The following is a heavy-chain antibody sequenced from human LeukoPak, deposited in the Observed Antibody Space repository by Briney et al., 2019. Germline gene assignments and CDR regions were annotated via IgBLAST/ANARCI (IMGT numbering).Heavy chain of an antibody. V-gene: IGHV3-69-1*01. Sequence: GGSLRLPCEASGFTSFDFPMNWVRKAPGKGLEWVSHIRTDGTITYADSVKGRFTISRNDAKTSVYLQMNSLRDEDTAIYYCARDNIWAFDIWGQGTMVTVAS. CDR2: IRTDGTI. D-gene: IGHD2/OR15-2a*01. CDR1: GFTSFDFP. CDR3: ARDNIWAFDI. J-gene: IGHJ3*02.